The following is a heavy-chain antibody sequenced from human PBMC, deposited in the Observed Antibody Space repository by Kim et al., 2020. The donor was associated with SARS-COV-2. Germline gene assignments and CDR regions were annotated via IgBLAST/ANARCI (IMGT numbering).Heavy chain of an antibody. V-gene: IGHV3-66*01. Sequence: GGSLRLSCEASGFTVSSNYMSWVRQAPGKGLEWVSVIYSGGSTYYADSVKGRFTMSRDNSKNTLSLQMNNLRAEDTAVYYCARASAVAGNWNWFDPWGQGTLVTVSS. J-gene: IGHJ5*02. CDR2: IYSGGST. D-gene: IGHD6-19*01. CDR1: GFTVSSNY. CDR3: ARASAVAGNWNWFDP.